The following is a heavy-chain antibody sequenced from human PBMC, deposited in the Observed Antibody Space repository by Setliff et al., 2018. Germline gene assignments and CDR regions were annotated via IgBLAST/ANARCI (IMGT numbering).Heavy chain of an antibody. CDR2: MNPNSGNT. CDR1: GYTFTSYD. Sequence: GASVKVSCKASGYTFTSYDINWVRQATGQGLEWMGWMNPNSGNTGYAQKFQGRVTITRNTSISTAYMELSSLRSEDTAVYYCARDRAYSSSWFLWFDPWGQGTLVTVSS. V-gene: IGHV1-8*03. CDR3: ARDRAYSSSWFLWFDP. D-gene: IGHD6-13*01. J-gene: IGHJ5*02.